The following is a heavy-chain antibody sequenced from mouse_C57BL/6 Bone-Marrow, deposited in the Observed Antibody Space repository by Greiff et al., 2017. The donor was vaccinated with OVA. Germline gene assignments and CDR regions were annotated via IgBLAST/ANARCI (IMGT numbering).Heavy chain of an antibody. D-gene: IGHD3-2*02. CDR1: GYTFTSYW. V-gene: IGHV1-53*01. CDR3: AREGGSSGYRFAY. Sequence: VQLQQPGTELVKPGASVKLSCKASGYTFTSYWMHWVKQRPGQGLEWIGNINPSNGGTNYNEKFKSKATLTVDKSSSTAYMQLSSLTSEDSAVYYCAREGGSSGYRFAYWGQGTLVTVSA. J-gene: IGHJ3*01. CDR2: INPSNGGT.